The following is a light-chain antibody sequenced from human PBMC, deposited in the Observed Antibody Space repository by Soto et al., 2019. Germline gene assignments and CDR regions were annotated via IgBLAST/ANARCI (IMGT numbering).Light chain of an antibody. CDR2: EGS. J-gene: IGLJ2*01. CDR3: CSYGGFSTFVV. Sequence: QSVLTQPASVSGSPGQSITTSCTGTSSDVGAYNLVSWYQHHPGKAPKLLIFEGSKRPSGVSNRFSGSKSGNTASLTISGLQAEDEADYHCCSYGGFSTFVVFGGGTKVTVL. CDR1: SSDVGAYNL. V-gene: IGLV2-23*03.